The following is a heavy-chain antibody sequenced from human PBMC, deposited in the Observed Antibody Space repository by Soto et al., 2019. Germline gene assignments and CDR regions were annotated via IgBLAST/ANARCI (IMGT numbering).Heavy chain of an antibody. Sequence: EVQLVESGGGLVQPGGSLRLSCAASGFTFSSYWMSWVRQAPGKGLEWVANIKQDGSEKYYVDSVKGRFTISRDNAKNSLYLQMNSLRAEDTAVYYCASYYGSGRYPIDYWGQGTLVTVSS. CDR1: GFTFSSYW. CDR2: IKQDGSEK. J-gene: IGHJ4*02. V-gene: IGHV3-7*01. CDR3: ASYYGSGRYPIDY. D-gene: IGHD3-10*01.